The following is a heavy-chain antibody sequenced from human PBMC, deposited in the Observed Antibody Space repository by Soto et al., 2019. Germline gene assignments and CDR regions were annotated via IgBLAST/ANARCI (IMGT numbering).Heavy chain of an antibody. CDR3: AREAAGTYYY. V-gene: IGHV3-7*01. J-gene: IGHJ4*02. D-gene: IGHD1-26*01. Sequence: DSVKGRFTISRDNAKSSLYLQMNSLRDEDTAVYYCAREAAGTYYYWGQGTLDTVSS.